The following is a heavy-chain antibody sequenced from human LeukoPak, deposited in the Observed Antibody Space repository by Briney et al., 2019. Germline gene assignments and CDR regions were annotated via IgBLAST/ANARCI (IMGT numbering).Heavy chain of an antibody. CDR2: VDPEDGET. D-gene: IGHD2-2*01. Sequence: ASVKVSCKVSGYTFTDYYMHWVQQAPGKGLEWMGLVDPEDGETIYAEKFQGRVTITADTSTDTAYMELSSLRSEDTAVYYCATLWATTGDIVVVPATSNWLDPWGQGTLVTVSS. J-gene: IGHJ5*02. V-gene: IGHV1-69-2*01. CDR3: ATLWATTGDIVVVPATSNWLDP. CDR1: GYTFTDYY.